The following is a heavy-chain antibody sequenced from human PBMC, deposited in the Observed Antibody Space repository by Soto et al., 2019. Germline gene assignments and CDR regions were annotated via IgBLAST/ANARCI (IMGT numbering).Heavy chain of an antibody. CDR2: IVVGSGNT. CDR1: GFTFTSSA. Sequence: SVKVSCKASGFTFTSSAMQWVRQARGQRLEWIGWIVVGSGNTNYAQKFQERVTITRDMSTSTAYMELSSLRSEDTAVYYCAKSIAARRELGYYYYYMDVWGKGTTVTVSS. V-gene: IGHV1-58*02. D-gene: IGHD6-6*01. J-gene: IGHJ6*03. CDR3: AKSIAARRELGYYYYYMDV.